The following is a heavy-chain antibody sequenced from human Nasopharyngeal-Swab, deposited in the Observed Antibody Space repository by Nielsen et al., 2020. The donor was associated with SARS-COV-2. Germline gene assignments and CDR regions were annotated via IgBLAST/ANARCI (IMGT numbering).Heavy chain of an antibody. V-gene: IGHV1-8*02. CDR2: MNPNSGNT. Sequence: ASVKVSCKASGYTFTSYAINWVRQATGQGLEWMGWMNPNSGNTGYAQKFQGRVTMTRNTSISIAYMELSSLRSEDTAVYYCARDTRMSYYYYYGMDVWGQGTTVTVSS. CDR1: GYTFTSYA. CDR3: ARDTRMSYYYYYGMDV. D-gene: IGHD2-15*01. J-gene: IGHJ6*02.